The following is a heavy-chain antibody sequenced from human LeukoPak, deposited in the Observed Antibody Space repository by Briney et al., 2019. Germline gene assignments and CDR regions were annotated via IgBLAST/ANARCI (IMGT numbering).Heavy chain of an antibody. CDR2: IYYSGST. CDR1: GGSISSYY. CDR3: ARHLNGVRGVKSPGVDY. V-gene: IGHV4-59*08. Sequence: SETLSLTCTVSGGSISSYYWSWIRQPPGKGLEWIGYIYYSGSTNYNPSLKSRVTISVDTSKNQFSLKLSFVTAADTAVYYCARHLNGVRGVKSPGVDYWGQGTLVTVSS. J-gene: IGHJ4*02. D-gene: IGHD3-10*02.